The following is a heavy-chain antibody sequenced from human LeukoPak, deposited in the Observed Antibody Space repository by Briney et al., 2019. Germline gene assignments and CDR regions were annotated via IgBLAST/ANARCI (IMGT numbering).Heavy chain of an antibody. CDR1: GGSINDDGYY. D-gene: IGHD4-23*01. CDR2: IYYGGTT. J-gene: IGHJ4*02. CDR3: TRGGATVADY. V-gene: IGHV4-31*03. Sequence: SETLSLTCTVSGGSINDDGYYWSRIRQLPGKGLEWIGHIYYGGTTEYNPSLESRITISVATSKTQFSLKLNSVTAADTAVYYCTRGGATVADYWGQGTLVTVTS.